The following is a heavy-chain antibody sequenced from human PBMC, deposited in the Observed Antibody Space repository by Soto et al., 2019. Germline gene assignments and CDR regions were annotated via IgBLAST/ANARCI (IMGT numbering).Heavy chain of an antibody. Sequence: GASVKVSCKASGYTFTGYYMHWVRQAPGQGPEWMGWINPNSGGTNYAQKFQGWVTMTRDTSISTAYMELSSLRDEDTAVYYCAREGNSGSSPGYYYYYGMDVWGQGTTVTVSS. V-gene: IGHV1-2*04. D-gene: IGHD1-26*01. CDR2: INPNSGGT. CDR3: AREGNSGSSPGYYYYYGMDV. CDR1: GYTFTGYY. J-gene: IGHJ6*02.